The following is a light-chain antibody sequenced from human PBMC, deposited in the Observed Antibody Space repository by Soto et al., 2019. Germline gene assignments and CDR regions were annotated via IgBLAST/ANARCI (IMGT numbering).Light chain of an antibody. J-gene: IGKJ4*01. CDR1: QGVDSD. V-gene: IGKV1-39*01. CDR2: GAS. Sequence: IQMTQSPSSLSASVGDSVTITCRASQGVDSDLSWYQQRPGKAPKLLIYGASNLHSGVPSRFSGRGSGTLFTLTISSLRPEDVATYYCQQSYSTLVLTFGGGTKVELK. CDR3: QQSYSTLVLT.